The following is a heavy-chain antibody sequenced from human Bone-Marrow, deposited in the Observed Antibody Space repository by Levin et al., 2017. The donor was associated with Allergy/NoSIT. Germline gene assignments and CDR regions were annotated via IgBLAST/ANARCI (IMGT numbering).Heavy chain of an antibody. Sequence: GGSLRLSCKGSGYSFDDYWIGWVRQMPGKGLEWMAIIFPGDSDTRYSPSLQGRVTISADKSIGTAYLQLSSLKGADTAIYYCARREGNSGWQTLDYWGQGTLVTVSS. D-gene: IGHD6-19*01. CDR1: GYSFDDYW. CDR3: ARREGNSGWQTLDY. J-gene: IGHJ4*02. V-gene: IGHV5-51*01. CDR2: IFPGDSDT.